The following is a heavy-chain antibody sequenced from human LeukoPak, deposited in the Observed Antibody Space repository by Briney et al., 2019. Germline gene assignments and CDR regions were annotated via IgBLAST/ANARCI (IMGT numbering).Heavy chain of an antibody. D-gene: IGHD5-24*01. CDR1: GFTFSSYS. Sequence: GGSLRLSCAASGFTFSSYSMNWVRQAPGKGLEWVAVISYDGSNKYYADSVKGRFTISRDNSKNTLYLQMNSLRAEDTAVYYCARVDRDGYNSGAFDIWGQGTMVTVSS. V-gene: IGHV3-30*03. CDR2: ISYDGSNK. CDR3: ARVDRDGYNSGAFDI. J-gene: IGHJ3*02.